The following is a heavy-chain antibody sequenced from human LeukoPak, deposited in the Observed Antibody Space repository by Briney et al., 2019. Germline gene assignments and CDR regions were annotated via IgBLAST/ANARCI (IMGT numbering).Heavy chain of an antibody. CDR3: AGYGLAYTYDF. D-gene: IGHD3-16*01. J-gene: IGHJ4*02. CDR1: GGSISGYY. V-gene: IGHV4-59*01. CDR2: IYYSGST. Sequence: SETLSLTCSVSGGSISGYYWSWIRQPPGKGLEWIGYIYYSGSTNYNPSLKSRVTMSVDTSKNQFSLKLSSVTAADTAVYYCAGYGLAYTYDFWGQGTLVTVSS.